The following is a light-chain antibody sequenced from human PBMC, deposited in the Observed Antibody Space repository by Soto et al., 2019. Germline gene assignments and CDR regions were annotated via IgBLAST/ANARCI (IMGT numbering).Light chain of an antibody. CDR3: SSYTSSSTWV. J-gene: IGLJ3*02. CDR1: SSDFGGYNY. V-gene: IGLV2-14*01. CDR2: EVS. Sequence: QSALTQPASVSGSPGQSITISCTGTSSDFGGYNYVSWYQQHPGKAPKLMIYEVSNRPSGISNRFPGSKSGNTASLTISGLQAEDEADYYCSSYTSSSTWVFGGGAKLTVL.